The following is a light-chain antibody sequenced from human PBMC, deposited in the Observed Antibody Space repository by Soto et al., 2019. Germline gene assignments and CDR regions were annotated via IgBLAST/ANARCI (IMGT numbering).Light chain of an antibody. CDR3: QQRSIWPPIT. V-gene: IGKV3-11*01. CDR1: QSMGSN. J-gene: IGKJ5*01. CDR2: GAS. Sequence: EIVLTQSPVTLSLSPGERATLSCRASQSMGSNLAWYQQKPGQAPRLLIYGASTRATGIPARFSGSGSGTEFTLTISSLEPEDFAVYYCQQRSIWPPITFGQGTRLEIK.